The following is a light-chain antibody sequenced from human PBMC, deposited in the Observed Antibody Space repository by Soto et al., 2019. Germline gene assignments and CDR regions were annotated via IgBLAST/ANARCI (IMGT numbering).Light chain of an antibody. CDR3: CSYAGSSTLV. CDR1: SSDVGSYNL. V-gene: IGLV2-23*01. CDR2: EGS. J-gene: IGLJ2*01. Sequence: QSALTQPASVSGSPGQSLTISCNGTSSDVGSYNLVSCYQQHPGKAPKLMIYEGSKRPSGVSNRFSGSKSGHTAALTIPWRPAEDEADYYCCSYAGSSTLVFGGVTKLTVL.